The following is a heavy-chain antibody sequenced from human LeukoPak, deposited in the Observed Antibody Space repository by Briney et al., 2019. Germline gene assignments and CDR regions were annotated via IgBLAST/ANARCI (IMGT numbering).Heavy chain of an antibody. D-gene: IGHD6-19*01. J-gene: IGHJ2*01. V-gene: IGHV4-4*07. CDR3: ARDPAIAVAGRNWYFDL. CDR1: GGSISNYH. Sequence: KTSETLSLTCTVSGGSISNYHWSWIRQPAGKGLEWIGRIYTSGNTNYNPSLKSRVTMSVDTSRNQFSLKMRSVTAADTAVYYCARDPAIAVAGRNWYFDLWGRGTLVTVSS. CDR2: IYTSGNT.